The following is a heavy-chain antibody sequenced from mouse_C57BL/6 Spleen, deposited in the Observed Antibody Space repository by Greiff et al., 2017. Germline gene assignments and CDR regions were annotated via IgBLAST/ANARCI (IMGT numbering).Heavy chain of an antibody. V-gene: IGHV3-6*01. CDR2: ISYDGSN. J-gene: IGHJ2*01. D-gene: IGHD3-3*01. Sequence: VQLQQSGPGLVKPSQSLSLTCSVTGYSITSGYYWNWIRQFPGNKLEWMGYISYDGSNNYNPSLKNRISITRDTSKNQFFLKLNSVTTEDTATYYCARVGAGYYFDYWGQGTTLTVSS. CDR1: GYSITSGYY. CDR3: ARVGAGYYFDY.